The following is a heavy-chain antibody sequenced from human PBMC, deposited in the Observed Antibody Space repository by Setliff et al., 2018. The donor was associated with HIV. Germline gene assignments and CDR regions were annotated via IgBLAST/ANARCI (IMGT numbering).Heavy chain of an antibody. V-gene: IGHV4-31*11. Sequence: SETLSLTCAVSGASITSSGYYWVWVRQFPGEGLEWIGHIYFGGNTYYNSSLSNRIAISLDTSKNHVSLKLTSVTAADTAVYFCAARNYFESDFDTWGQGTLVTVSS. CDR1: GASITSSGYY. CDR2: IYFGGNT. CDR3: AARNYFESDFDT. D-gene: IGHD3-22*01. J-gene: IGHJ4*02.